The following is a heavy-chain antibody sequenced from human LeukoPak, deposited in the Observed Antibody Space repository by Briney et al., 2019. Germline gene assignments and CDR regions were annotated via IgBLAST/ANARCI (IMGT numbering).Heavy chain of an antibody. CDR2: LYTSGGT. D-gene: IGHD3-10*01. Sequence: SETLSLTCTVSGGSISSYYWSWIRQPAGKGLEWIGRLYTSGGTDYNPSLKSRLTMSVDTSKNQFSLKLSSVAAADTAVYYCARDGGLYYGSGTFVGVWGPGTLVTVSS. CDR1: GGSISSYY. CDR3: ARDGGLYYGSGTFVGV. J-gene: IGHJ4*02. V-gene: IGHV4-4*07.